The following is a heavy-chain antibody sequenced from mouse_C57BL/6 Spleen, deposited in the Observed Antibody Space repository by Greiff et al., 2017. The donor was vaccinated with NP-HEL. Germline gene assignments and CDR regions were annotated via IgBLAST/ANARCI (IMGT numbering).Heavy chain of an antibody. CDR1: GYTFTDYY. Sequence: EVQLQQSGPELVKPGASVKISCKASGYTFTDYYMNWVKQSHGKSLEWIGDINPNNGGTSYNQKFKGKATLTVDKSSSTAYMELRSLTSEDSAVYYCARGEFSYAMDYWGQGTSVTVSS. CDR2: INPNNGGT. J-gene: IGHJ4*01. V-gene: IGHV1-26*01. CDR3: ARGEFSYAMDY.